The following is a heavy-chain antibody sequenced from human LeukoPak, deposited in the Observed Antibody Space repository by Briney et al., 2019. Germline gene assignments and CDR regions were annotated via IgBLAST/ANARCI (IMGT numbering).Heavy chain of an antibody. D-gene: IGHD3-22*01. V-gene: IGHV1-69*13. Sequence: ASVKVSCKASGGTFSSYAFSWMRQAPGQGLEWMGRIIPIYDPVDYAQRFQGRVTITADESTSTAYMELSSLRSEDTAVYYCARSYEKYYYDSSGYAAHDYWGQGTLVTVSS. J-gene: IGHJ4*02. CDR3: ARSYEKYYYDSSGYAAHDY. CDR1: GGTFSSYA. CDR2: IIPIYDPV.